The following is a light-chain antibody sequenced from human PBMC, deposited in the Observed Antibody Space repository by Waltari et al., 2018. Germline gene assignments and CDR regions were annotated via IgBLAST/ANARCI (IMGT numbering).Light chain of an antibody. CDR1: QSVSRN. CDR3: QQYGSWPLT. V-gene: IGKV3-15*01. CDR2: DVS. Sequence: EVVLTQSPATLSVSPEERATLSCRASQSVSRNLAWYQQRPGQAPSLLMHDVSTRATGVPARFSGSGSGTEFTLTISSLQSEDIAVYYCQQYGSWPLTFGGGTTVEIK. J-gene: IGKJ4*01.